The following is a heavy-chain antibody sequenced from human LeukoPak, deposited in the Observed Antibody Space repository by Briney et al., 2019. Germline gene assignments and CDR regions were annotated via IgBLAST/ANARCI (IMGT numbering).Heavy chain of an antibody. D-gene: IGHD2-8*01. CDR2: INPSGAST. J-gene: IGHJ4*02. CDR3: ARADIVLMVYSL. Sequence: ASVKVSCKASGYTFTSYYMHWVRQAPGQGLEWMGIINPSGASTSYAQKFQGRVTMTRDMSTSTVYMELSSLRSEDTAVYYCARADIVLMVYSLWGQGTLVTVSS. CDR1: GYTFTSYY. V-gene: IGHV1-46*01.